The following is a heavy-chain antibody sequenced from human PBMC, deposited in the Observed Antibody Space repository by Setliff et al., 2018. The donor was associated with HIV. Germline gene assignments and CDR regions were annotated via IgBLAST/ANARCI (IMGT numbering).Heavy chain of an antibody. D-gene: IGHD1-26*01. V-gene: IGHV3-48*02. CDR1: GFTFDDYA. CDR3: ARDPRGAPYFDY. Sequence: SCAASGFTFDDYAMHWVRQAPGRGLEWIAYISGEETTHYAESVKGRFTISRDNAKDSVYLQMNSLRDEDTAVYYCARDPRGAPYFDYWGNGTVVTVSS. CDR2: ISGEETT. J-gene: IGHJ4*01.